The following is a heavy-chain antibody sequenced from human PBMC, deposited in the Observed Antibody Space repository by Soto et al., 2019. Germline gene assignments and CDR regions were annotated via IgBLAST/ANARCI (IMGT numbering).Heavy chain of an antibody. CDR3: ARVRADYDFWSGYYNYYYGMDV. V-gene: IGHV4-59*01. Sequence: PSETLSLTCTVSGGSISSYYWSWIRQPPGKGLEWIGYIYYSGSTNYNPSLKSRVTISVDTSKNQFSLKLSSVTAADTAVYYCARVRADYDFWSGYYNYYYGMDVWGQGSTVTGSS. J-gene: IGHJ6*02. D-gene: IGHD3-3*01. CDR2: IYYSGST. CDR1: GGSISSYY.